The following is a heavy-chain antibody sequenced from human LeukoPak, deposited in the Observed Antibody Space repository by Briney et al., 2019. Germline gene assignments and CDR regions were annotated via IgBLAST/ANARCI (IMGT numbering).Heavy chain of an antibody. CDR1: GGSISSSSYY. CDR3: ASSPRARFGSGSKLVFDP. D-gene: IGHD3-10*01. V-gene: IGHV4-39*01. J-gene: IGHJ5*02. CDR2: IYYSGST. Sequence: PSETLSLTCTVSGGSISSSSYYWGWIRQPPGKGLEWIGSIYYSGSTYYNPSLKSRVTISVDTSKNQFSLKLSSVTAADTAVYYCASSPRARFGSGSKLVFDPWGQGTLVTVSS.